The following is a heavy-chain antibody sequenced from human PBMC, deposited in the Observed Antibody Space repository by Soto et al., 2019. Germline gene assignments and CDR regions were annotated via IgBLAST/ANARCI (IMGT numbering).Heavy chain of an antibody. V-gene: IGHV3-30*18. CDR3: AKERDSSSWYGYYYYGMDV. D-gene: IGHD6-13*01. J-gene: IGHJ6*02. CDR1: GFTFSSYG. CDR2: ISYDGSNK. Sequence: GGSLRLSCAASGFTFSSYGMHWVRQAPGKGLEWVAVISYDGSNKYYADSVKGRFTISRDNSKNTLYLQMNSLRAEDTAVYYCAKERDSSSWYGYYYYGMDVWGQGTTVTVSS.